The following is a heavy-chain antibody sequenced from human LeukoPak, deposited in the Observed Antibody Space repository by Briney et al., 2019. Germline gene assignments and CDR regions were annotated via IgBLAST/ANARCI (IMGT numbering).Heavy chain of an antibody. CDR2: IYYSGST. CDR3: ARHMGLGYTYFYPYFDY. V-gene: IGHV4-59*08. D-gene: IGHD1-1*01. CDR1: GGSISSYY. Sequence: KPSETLSLTCTVSGGSISSYYWRWIRQPPGKGLEWMGYIYYSGSTNYNPSLKSRVTISVDTSKNQFSLKLSSVTAVDTAVYYCARHMGLGYTYFYPYFDYWGQGTLVTVSS. J-gene: IGHJ4*01.